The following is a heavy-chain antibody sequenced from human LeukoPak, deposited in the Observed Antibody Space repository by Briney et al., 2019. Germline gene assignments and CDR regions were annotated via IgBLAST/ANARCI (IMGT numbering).Heavy chain of an antibody. Sequence: ASVKVSRKASGYTFTSYAMHWVRQAPGQRLEWMGWINAGNGNTKYSQEFQGRVTITRDTSASTAYMELSSLRSEDMAVYYCARREMAIYWAFDYWGQGTLVTVSS. CDR3: ARREMAIYWAFDY. CDR1: GYTFTSYA. V-gene: IGHV1-3*03. J-gene: IGHJ4*02. D-gene: IGHD5-24*01. CDR2: INAGNGNT.